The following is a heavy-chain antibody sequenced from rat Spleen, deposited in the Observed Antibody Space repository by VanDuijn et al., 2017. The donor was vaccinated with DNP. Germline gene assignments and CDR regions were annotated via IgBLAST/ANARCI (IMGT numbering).Heavy chain of an antibody. D-gene: IGHD1-4*01. CDR2: ISTSGGST. V-gene: IGHV5-46*01. Sequence: EVQLVESGGGLVQPGRSMKLSCAASGFTFSSFPMAWVRQAPTKGLEWVATISTSGGSTYYRDSVKGRFTISRDNAKSTLYLQMNSLRSEDTATYYCTRGGGITLFDYWGQGVMVTVSS. CDR3: TRGGGITLFDY. J-gene: IGHJ2*01. CDR1: GFTFSSFP.